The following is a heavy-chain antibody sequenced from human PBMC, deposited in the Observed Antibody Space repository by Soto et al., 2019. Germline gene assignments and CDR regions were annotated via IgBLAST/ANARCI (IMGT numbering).Heavy chain of an antibody. CDR3: TRQTLSYGSALDV. V-gene: IGHV3-43*01. D-gene: IGHD3-16*01. Sequence: PGGSLRLSCSASGFSFDDYNMHWVRQSPGKGREWGSLITWNGGNTYYADSVKGRFTISRDGTTKSVSLQMPSLKREGTGFSSCTRQTLSYGSALDVWGQGTTVTVSS. J-gene: IGHJ6*01. CDR1: GFSFDDYN. CDR2: ITWNGGNT.